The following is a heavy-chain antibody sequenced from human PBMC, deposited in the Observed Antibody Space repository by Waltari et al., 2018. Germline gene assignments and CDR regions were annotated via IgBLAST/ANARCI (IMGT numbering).Heavy chain of an antibody. CDR3: ARTTLGSNWFDP. D-gene: IGHD3-10*01. CDR2: TYYRSKWSN. V-gene: IGHV6-1*01. Sequence: QVQLQQSGPGLVIPSQTLSLTCAISGDSVSSNGAAWNWIRQSPSRGLEWLGRTYYRSKWSNDYAVSVKSRITIIPDTSKNQFSLLLNSVTPEDTAVYFCARTTLGSNWFDPWGQGTLVTVSS. CDR1: GDSVSSNGAA. J-gene: IGHJ5*02.